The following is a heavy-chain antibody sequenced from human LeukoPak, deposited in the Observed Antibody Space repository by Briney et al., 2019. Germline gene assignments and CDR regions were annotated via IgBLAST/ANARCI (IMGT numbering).Heavy chain of an antibody. CDR3: ARDLEAAGTLDY. J-gene: IGHJ4*02. CDR2: ISGSGGST. Sequence: GGSLRLSCAASGFTFSSYSMNWVRQAPGKGLEWVSAISGSGGSTYYADSVKGRFTISRDNAKTSLYLQMNSLRAEDTAVYYCARDLEAAGTLDYWGQGTLVTVSS. V-gene: IGHV3-21*01. CDR1: GFTFSSYS. D-gene: IGHD6-13*01.